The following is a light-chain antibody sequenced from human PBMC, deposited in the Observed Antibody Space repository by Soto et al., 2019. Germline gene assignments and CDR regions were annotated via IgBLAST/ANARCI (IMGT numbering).Light chain of an antibody. J-gene: IGKJ1*01. CDR1: QSVTSSY. V-gene: IGKV3-20*01. Sequence: EILLMPSPGTLSLSPGERATLSCRASQSVTSSYLTWYQQKPGQAPRLLIHGASNRATGIPDRFSGSGSGTDFTLTITRLEPEDFAVYYCQQYFYLWTFGQGTKVDIK. CDR2: GAS. CDR3: QQYFYLWT.